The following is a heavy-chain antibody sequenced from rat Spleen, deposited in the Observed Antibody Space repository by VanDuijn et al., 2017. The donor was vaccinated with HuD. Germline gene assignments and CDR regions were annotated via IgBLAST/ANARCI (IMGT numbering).Heavy chain of an antibody. J-gene: IGHJ2*01. D-gene: IGHD1-1*01. CDR2: ISDSGSRT. CDR1: GFTFNKFW. CDR3: ATYSGRFDY. Sequence: EVQLVESGGGLVQPGRSLKLSCVASGFTFNKFWMAWIRQAPGKGLEWVASISDSGSRTYYPDSVKGRFTISRDNAKSTQYLQMDSLRSEDTATYYCATYSGRFDYWGQGVMVTVSS. V-gene: IGHV5-31*01.